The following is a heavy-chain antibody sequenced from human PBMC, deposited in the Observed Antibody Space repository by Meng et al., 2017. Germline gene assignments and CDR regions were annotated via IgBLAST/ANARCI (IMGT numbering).Heavy chain of an antibody. D-gene: IGHD2-21*02. CDR3: ARGKLAYCGGDCYVFDY. CDR1: GFTFSSYG. J-gene: IGHJ4*02. Sequence: GGSLRLSCAASGFTFSSYGMHWVRQAPGKGLEWVAVISYDGSNKYYADSVKGRFTISRDNSKNTLYLRMNSLRAEDTAVYYCARGKLAYCGGDCYVFDYWGQGTLVTVSS. CDR2: ISYDGSNK. V-gene: IGHV3-30*06.